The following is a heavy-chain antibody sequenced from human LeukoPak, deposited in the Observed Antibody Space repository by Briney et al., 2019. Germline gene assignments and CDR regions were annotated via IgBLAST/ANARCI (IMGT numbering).Heavy chain of an antibody. J-gene: IGHJ1*01. CDR2: LIPMFGVP. CDR3: ARGPPDVTVTQSEYLQH. Sequence: SVTVSCKTSGGPFRNFGFNWVRQAPGQGLEWMGVLIPMFGVPIYPENFRGRVTITADELTTTVYMDLRSLRSDDTAVYYCARGPPDVTVTQSEYLQHWGQGTLVTVSS. V-gene: IGHV1-69*13. CDR1: GGPFRNFG. D-gene: IGHD2-21*02.